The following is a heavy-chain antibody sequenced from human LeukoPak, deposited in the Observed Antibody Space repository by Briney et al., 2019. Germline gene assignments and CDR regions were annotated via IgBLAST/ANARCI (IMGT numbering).Heavy chain of an antibody. CDR2: IRYDGSNK. J-gene: IGHJ4*02. D-gene: IGHD3-10*01. CDR1: GFTFSSYG. CDR3: AKDQGSGSYYPFFDY. V-gene: IGHV3-30*02. Sequence: PGGSLRLSCAASGFTFSSYGMHWVGQAPGKGLEWVAFIRYDGSNKYYADSVKGRFTISRDNTKNTLYMQMNSLRAEDTAVYYCAKDQGSGSYYPFFDYWGQGTLVTVSS.